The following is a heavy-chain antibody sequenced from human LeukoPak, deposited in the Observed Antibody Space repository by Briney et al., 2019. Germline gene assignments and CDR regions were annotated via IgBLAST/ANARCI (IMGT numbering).Heavy chain of an antibody. J-gene: IGHJ4*02. CDR2: LSNSGGTT. CDR3: AKGRIAIYSSGWTDYFDY. CDR1: GFTFTSYA. V-gene: IGHV3-23*01. D-gene: IGHD6-19*01. Sequence: GSLRLSCAASGFTFTSYAMSWVRQAPGKGLEWVASLSNSGGTTYSADSVQGRFTISRDNSKSTLYLQMNSLRAEDTAVYYCAKGRIAIYSSGWTDYFDYWGQGTLVTVSS.